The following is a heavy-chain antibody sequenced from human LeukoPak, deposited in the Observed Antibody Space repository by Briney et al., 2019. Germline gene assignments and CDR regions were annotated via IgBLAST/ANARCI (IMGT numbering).Heavy chain of an antibody. D-gene: IGHD6-19*01. CDR3: AKSSSGWYSRSAFDI. Sequence: SGGSLRLSCAASGFTFDDYAMHWVRQAPGKGLEWVSGISWNSGSIGYADSVKGRFTISRDNAKNSLYLQMNSLRAEDTALYYCAKSSSGWYSRSAFDIWGQGTMVTVSS. CDR2: ISWNSGSI. CDR1: GFTFDDYA. J-gene: IGHJ3*02. V-gene: IGHV3-9*01.